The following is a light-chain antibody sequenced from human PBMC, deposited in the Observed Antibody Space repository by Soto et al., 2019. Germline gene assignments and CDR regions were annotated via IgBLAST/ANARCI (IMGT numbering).Light chain of an antibody. Sequence: EIVLTQSPGTLSLSPGERATLSCRASQSVSSSSLAWYQQKPGQAHRLLIYDASSRATGIPDRFSGSGSGTDFTLTISSLEPEDFAVYFCQQYGSSPRIFGGGTRVEIK. J-gene: IGKJ4*01. CDR3: QQYGSSPRI. CDR2: DAS. V-gene: IGKV3-20*01. CDR1: QSVSSSS.